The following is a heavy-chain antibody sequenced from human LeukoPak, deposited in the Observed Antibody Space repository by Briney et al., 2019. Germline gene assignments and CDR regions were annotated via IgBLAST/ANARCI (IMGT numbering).Heavy chain of an antibody. CDR3: AKDRGGFIAYSSSSEYYYGMDV. D-gene: IGHD6-6*01. Sequence: GGSLRLSCAASGFTFDDYAMHWVRQAPGKGLEWVSLISGDGGSTYYADSVKGRFTISRDNSKNSLYLQMNSLRTEDTALYYCAKDRGGFIAYSSSSEYYYGMDVWGQGTTVTASS. J-gene: IGHJ6*02. V-gene: IGHV3-43*02. CDR2: ISGDGGST. CDR1: GFTFDDYA.